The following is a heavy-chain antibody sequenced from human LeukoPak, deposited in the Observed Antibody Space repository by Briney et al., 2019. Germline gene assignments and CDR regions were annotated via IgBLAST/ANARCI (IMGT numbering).Heavy chain of an antibody. CDR3: ARETDVSEYFQH. V-gene: IGHV4-34*01. J-gene: IGHJ1*01. Sequence: PSETLSLTCAVYGGSFSGYYWSWIRRPPGKGLEWIGEINHSGSTNYNPSLKSRVTISVDTSKNQFSLKLSSVTAADTAVYYCARETDVSEYFQHWGQGTLVTVSS. CDR2: INHSGST. CDR1: GGSFSGYY. D-gene: IGHD3-16*01.